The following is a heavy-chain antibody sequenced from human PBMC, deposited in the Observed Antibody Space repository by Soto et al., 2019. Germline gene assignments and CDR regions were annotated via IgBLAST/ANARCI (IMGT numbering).Heavy chain of an antibody. V-gene: IGHV1-18*01. CDR1: GYTFTSYG. CDR3: ARDCPFYHILTCRNWFDP. CDR2: ISAYNGNT. Sequence: QVQLVQSGAEVKKPGASVKVSCKASGYTFTSYGISWVRQAPGQGLEWMGWISAYNGNTNYAQKLQGRVTMTTDTSTSTAYMELRSLRSDDTAVYYCARDCPFYHILTCRNWFDPWGQGTLVTVSS. J-gene: IGHJ5*02. D-gene: IGHD3-9*01.